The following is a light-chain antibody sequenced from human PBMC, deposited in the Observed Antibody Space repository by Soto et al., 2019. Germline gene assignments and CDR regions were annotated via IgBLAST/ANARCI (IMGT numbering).Light chain of an antibody. Sequence: DIPMTQSPSSLSASVGDRVTITCRASQGISNYLAWYQQKPGKVPKLLIYAASTLQSGVPSRFSGSGSGTDFTLTISSLQPEDVATYYCQKYNSAPLFSPGTKVDIK. CDR3: QKYNSAPL. V-gene: IGKV1-27*01. J-gene: IGKJ3*01. CDR2: AAS. CDR1: QGISNY.